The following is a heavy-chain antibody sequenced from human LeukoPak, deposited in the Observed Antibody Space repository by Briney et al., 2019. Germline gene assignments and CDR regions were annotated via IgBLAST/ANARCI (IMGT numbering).Heavy chain of an antibody. CDR1: GFTFSNYG. Sequence: PGGSLRLSCGASGFTFSNYGMLWVRQAPGKGLEWVSFIRYDGNNKLYADSVKGRFTISRDNSKNTLYLHINSLRAEDTAPYYCVKDNPLDYWGQGTLVIVSS. V-gene: IGHV3-30*02. J-gene: IGHJ4*02. CDR3: VKDNPLDY. D-gene: IGHD1-14*01. CDR2: IRYDGNNK.